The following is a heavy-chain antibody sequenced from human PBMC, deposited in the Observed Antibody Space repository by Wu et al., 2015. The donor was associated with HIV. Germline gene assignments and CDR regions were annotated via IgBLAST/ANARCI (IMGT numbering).Heavy chain of an antibody. V-gene: IGHV1-2*02. CDR1: GYTFTDYF. J-gene: IGHJ3*02. CDR2: INPKSGDT. D-gene: IGHD2-15*01. Sequence: QVQLVQFGVEVKKPGASVKVSCKASGYTFTDYFMHWVRQAPGQGLEWMGWINPKSGDTNYAQRFQGRVTMTSATSITTVDMELNRLRPDDTAVYYCARDELFRVDDAFDMWGQGTMVIVSS. CDR3: ARDELFRVDDAFDM.